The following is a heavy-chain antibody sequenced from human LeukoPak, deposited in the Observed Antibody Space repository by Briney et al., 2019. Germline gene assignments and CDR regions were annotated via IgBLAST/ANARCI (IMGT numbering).Heavy chain of an antibody. CDR1: GFTFDDYA. CDR3: AKDLKRYNWNDGDAFDI. D-gene: IGHD1-1*01. V-gene: IGHV3-43D*03. J-gene: IGHJ3*02. Sequence: GGSLRLSCAASGFTFDDYAMHWVRHAPGKGLEWVSLISWDGGSTYYADSVKGRFTISRDNSKNSLYLQMNSLRAEDTALYYCAKDLKRYNWNDGDAFDIWGQGTMVTVSS. CDR2: ISWDGGST.